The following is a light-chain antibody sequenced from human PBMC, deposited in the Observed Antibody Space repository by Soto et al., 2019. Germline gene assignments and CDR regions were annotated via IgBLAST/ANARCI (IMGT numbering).Light chain of an antibody. J-gene: IGKJ5*01. CDR3: QQSYSTPPIT. V-gene: IGKV1-39*01. CDR2: AAS. Sequence: DIQMTKSPSSLSASVKDRVTITCRASQSISSYLNWYQQKPGKAPKLLIYAASSLQSGVPSRFSGSGSGTDFTLTISSLQPEDFATYYCQQSYSTPPITFGQVTRPEI. CDR1: QSISSY.